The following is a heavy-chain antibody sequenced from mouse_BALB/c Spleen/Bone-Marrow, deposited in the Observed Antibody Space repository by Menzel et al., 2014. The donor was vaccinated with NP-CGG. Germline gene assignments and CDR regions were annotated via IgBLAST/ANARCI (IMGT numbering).Heavy chain of an antibody. D-gene: IGHD2-4*01. Sequence: EVKLVESGPELVKPGASVKMSCKASGYTFXSYVMHWVKQKPGQGLEWIGYINPYNDGTKYNEKFKGKATLTSDKSSSTAYMELSSLTSEDSAVYYCASRSTMISWFAYWGQGTLVTVSA. CDR3: ASRSTMISWFAY. CDR1: GYTFXSYV. CDR2: INPYNDGT. J-gene: IGHJ3*01. V-gene: IGHV1-14*01.